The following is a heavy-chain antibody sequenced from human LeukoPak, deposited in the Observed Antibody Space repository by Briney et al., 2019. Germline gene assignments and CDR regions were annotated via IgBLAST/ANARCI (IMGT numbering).Heavy chain of an antibody. CDR3: ARSGRGTYYYFDL. Sequence: ASVKVSCKASTYTFTRYGISWVRQAPGQGLEWMGWISGYVGNTNYAQKFLGRVSMTADTATSTAYMELRSLTSDDTAMYYCARSGRGTYYYFDLWGQGTLVTVSS. V-gene: IGHV1-18*01. CDR2: ISGYVGNT. CDR1: TYTFTRYG. D-gene: IGHD5-12*01. J-gene: IGHJ4*02.